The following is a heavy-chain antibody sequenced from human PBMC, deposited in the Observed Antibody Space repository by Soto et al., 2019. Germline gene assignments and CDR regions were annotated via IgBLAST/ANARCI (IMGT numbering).Heavy chain of an antibody. D-gene: IGHD3-10*01. CDR2: IYSGGSS. V-gene: IGHV3-53*01. CDR1: GFSVSSSH. CDR3: ARLGPYGSESYSFRYNWFDP. J-gene: IGHJ5*02. Sequence: EVQLVDSGGGLIQPGGSLRLSCAASGFSVSSSHMNWVRQAPGKGPEWVSVIYSGGSSYYAVSVKGRFTISRDNLKNTVYLQMNSLTAEDTAGYYCARLGPYGSESYSFRYNWFDPWGQGTRVTVSS.